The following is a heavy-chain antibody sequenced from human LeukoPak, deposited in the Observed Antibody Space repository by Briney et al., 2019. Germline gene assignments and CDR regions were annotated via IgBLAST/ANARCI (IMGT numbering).Heavy chain of an antibody. CDR1: GFTFTTFA. CDR2: ISAYNGNT. Sequence: ASVKVSCKASGFTFTTFAFGWVRQAPGQGLECMGWISAYNGNTNYAPYLQGRVTMTTDTSPTTVYMELRSLGSDDTAVYYCARHMSSGWPLESFDIWGQGTMVTVSP. J-gene: IGHJ3*02. CDR3: ARHMSSGWPLESFDI. D-gene: IGHD6-19*01. V-gene: IGHV1-18*04.